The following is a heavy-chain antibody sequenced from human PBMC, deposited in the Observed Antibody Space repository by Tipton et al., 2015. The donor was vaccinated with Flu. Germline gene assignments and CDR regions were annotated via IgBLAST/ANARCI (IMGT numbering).Heavy chain of an antibody. CDR2: VYPSGST. D-gene: IGHD2-15*01. CDR3: ARDTFRYCSGASCLSDYYYYGMDV. V-gene: IGHV4-61*02. CDR1: GGSISSGSYY. J-gene: IGHJ6*02. Sequence: TLSLTCTVSGGSISSGSYYWTWIRQPAGKGLEWIGRVYPSGSTNYNPSLKSRVTISVDTSKNQFSLTLTSVTAADTAVYYCARDTFRYCSGASCLSDYYYYGMDVWGQGTTVTVSS.